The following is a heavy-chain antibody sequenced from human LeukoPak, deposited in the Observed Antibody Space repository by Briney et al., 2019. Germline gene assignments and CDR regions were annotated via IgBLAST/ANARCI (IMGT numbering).Heavy chain of an antibody. V-gene: IGHV4-61*08. D-gene: IGHD4-17*01. CDR1: GGSISSGGYY. J-gene: IGHJ4*02. CDR3: ARLLTVMYFDY. CDR2: IYYSGST. Sequence: SETLTLTCTVSGGSISSGGYYWSWIRQPPGKGLEWIGYIYYSGSTSYNPSLKSRVTISVDTSKNQFSLKLSSVTAADTAVYYCARLLTVMYFDYWGQGTLVTVSS.